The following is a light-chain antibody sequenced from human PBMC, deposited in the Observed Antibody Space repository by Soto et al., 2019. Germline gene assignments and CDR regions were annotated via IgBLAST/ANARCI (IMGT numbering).Light chain of an antibody. J-gene: IGKJ1*01. Sequence: EIVLTQSPGTLSLSLGERATLSCRASQSITNNYLAWYQQKPGQAPRLLIYLGSNRAAGIPDRFSGSGSGADFTLNINRLEPEDFAVYHCQQYGSSPSTFGQGTKVDIK. CDR1: QSITNNY. V-gene: IGKV3-20*01. CDR2: LGS. CDR3: QQYGSSPST.